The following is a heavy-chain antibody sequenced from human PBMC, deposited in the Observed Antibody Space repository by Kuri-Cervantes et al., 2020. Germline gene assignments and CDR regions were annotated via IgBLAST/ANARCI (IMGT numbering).Heavy chain of an antibody. Sequence: GSLRLSCTVSGGSVSSGSYYWSWIRQPPGKELEWIGYIYYSGSTNYNPSLKSRVTISVDTSKNQFSLKLSSVTAADTAVYYCARALRPYYYFDYWGQGTLVTVSS. J-gene: IGHJ4*02. D-gene: IGHD2-21*01. CDR1: GGSVSSGSYY. CDR3: ARALRPYYYFDY. CDR2: IYYSGST. V-gene: IGHV4-61*01.